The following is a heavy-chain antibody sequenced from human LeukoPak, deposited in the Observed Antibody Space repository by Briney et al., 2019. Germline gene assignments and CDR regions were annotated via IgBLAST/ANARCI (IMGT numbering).Heavy chain of an antibody. V-gene: IGHV4-34*01. CDR3: ARDIRYYYYMDV. J-gene: IGHJ6*03. CDR2: INHSGST. Sequence: SETLSLTCAVYGGSFSGYYWSWIRQPPGKGLEWIGEINHSGSTNYNPSLKSRVTISVDTSKNQFSLKLSSVTAADTAVYYCARDIRYYYYMDVWGKGTTVTVSS. CDR1: GGSFSGYY.